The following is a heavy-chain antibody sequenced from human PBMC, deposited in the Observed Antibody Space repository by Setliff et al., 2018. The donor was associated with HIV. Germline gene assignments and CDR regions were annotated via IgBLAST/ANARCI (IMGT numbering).Heavy chain of an antibody. J-gene: IGHJ4*02. CDR1: GFSLSTSGVG. V-gene: IGHV2-5*02. D-gene: IGHD6-13*01. CDR3: AHRGLYSSSWSSYYFDY. CDR2: IYWDDDK. Sequence: SGPTLVNPTQTLTLTCTFSGFSLSTSGVGVGWIRQPPGKALEWLALIYWDDDKRYSPSLKSRLTITKDTSKNQVVLTMTTMDPVDTATYYCAHRGLYSSSWSSYYFDYWGQGTLVTVSS.